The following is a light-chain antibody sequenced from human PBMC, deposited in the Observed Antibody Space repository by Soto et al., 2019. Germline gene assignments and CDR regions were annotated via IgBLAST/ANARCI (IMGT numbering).Light chain of an antibody. CDR1: QSISTR. Sequence: DIQVIHWTSTLSACVCTRVEITCRDSQSISTRLAWYQQKPGQAPKPLIYDASSLKSGVPSRFSGSGSGTEFTLTISSRQPDDFVTYYCQQYNSYPITFGQGTRLEIK. CDR3: QQYNSYPIT. V-gene: IGKV1-5*01. J-gene: IGKJ5*01. CDR2: DAS.